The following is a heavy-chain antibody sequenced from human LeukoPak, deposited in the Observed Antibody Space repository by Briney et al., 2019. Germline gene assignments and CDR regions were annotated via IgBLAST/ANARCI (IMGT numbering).Heavy chain of an antibody. CDR2: INPNSGGT. D-gene: IGHD2-2*01. CDR1: GYTFTGYY. CDR3: ARGASIVVVPAAIWGALDP. Sequence: GASVKVSCKASGYTFTGYYMHWVRQAPGQGLEWMGWINPNSGGTNYAQKFQGRVTMTRDTSISTAYMELSRLRSDDTAVYYCARGASIVVVPAAIWGALDPWGQGTLVTVSS. J-gene: IGHJ5*02. V-gene: IGHV1-2*02.